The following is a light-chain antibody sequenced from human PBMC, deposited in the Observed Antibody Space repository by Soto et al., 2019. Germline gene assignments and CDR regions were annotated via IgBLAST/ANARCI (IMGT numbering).Light chain of an antibody. CDR1: SSDVGASEY. Sequence: QTVLNQPASASGSPGQSVTISCTGTSSDVGASEYVSWYQQHPGKAPKLMIYQVSKRPSGVPDRFSGSRSGNTASLTVSGLQAEDEADYYCTSYTSSYIFVLGGGTKVTVL. CDR2: QVS. CDR3: TSYTSSYIFV. J-gene: IGLJ1*01. V-gene: IGLV2-8*01.